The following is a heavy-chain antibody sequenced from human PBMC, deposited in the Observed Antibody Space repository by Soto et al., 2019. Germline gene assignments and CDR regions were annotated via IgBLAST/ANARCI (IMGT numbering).Heavy chain of an antibody. J-gene: IGHJ4*02. CDR3: ARGTVVPAARGPYYFDY. D-gene: IGHD2-2*01. Sequence: SETLSLTCAVYGGSFSGYYWSWIRQPPGKGLEWIGEINHSGSTNHNPSLKSRVTISVDTSKNQFSLKLSSVTAADTAVYYCARGTVVPAARGPYYFDYWGQGTLVTVSS. CDR2: INHSGST. CDR1: GGSFSGYY. V-gene: IGHV4-34*01.